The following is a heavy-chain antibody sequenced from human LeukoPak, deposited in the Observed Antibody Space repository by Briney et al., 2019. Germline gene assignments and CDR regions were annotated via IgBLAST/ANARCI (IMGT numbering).Heavy chain of an antibody. J-gene: IGHJ4*02. CDR3: AISKRSGWTYFDF. D-gene: IGHD6-19*01. Sequence: GGSLRLSCAASGFTFSTFCMNWVRQAPGKGLEWVSSISINTNYVYYEDSVKGRFTISRDNAKNSLYLQMNSLRAEDTAVYYCAISKRSGWTYFDFWGQGTLVTVSS. CDR2: ISINTNYV. CDR1: GFTFSTFC. V-gene: IGHV3-21*01.